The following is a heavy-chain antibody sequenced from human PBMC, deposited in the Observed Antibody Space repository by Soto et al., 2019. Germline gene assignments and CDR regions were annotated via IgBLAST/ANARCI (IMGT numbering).Heavy chain of an antibody. CDR2: FDPEDGET. D-gene: IGHD3-10*01. CDR3: ATGFPHGDYYGSGSYYY. J-gene: IGHJ4*02. V-gene: IGHV1-24*01. Sequence: GASVKVSCKVSGYTLTELSMHWVRQAPGKGLEWVGGFDPEDGETIYAQKFQSRVTMTEDTSTDTAYMELSSLRSEDTAVYFCATGFPHGDYYGSGSYYYWGQGTLVTVSS. CDR1: GYTLTELS.